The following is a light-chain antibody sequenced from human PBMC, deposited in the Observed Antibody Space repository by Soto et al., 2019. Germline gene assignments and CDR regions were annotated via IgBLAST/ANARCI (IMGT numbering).Light chain of an antibody. CDR3: QQYNSYPWT. J-gene: IGKJ1*01. CDR2: DAS. V-gene: IGKV1-5*01. CDR1: QSISSW. Sequence: DIQMTQSPSTLSASVGDRVTITCRASQSISSWLAWYQQKPGKAPKFLIYDASSLESGVPSRFSGSGSGTEFTLTISSLQPDDSATYYCQQYNSYPWTFSQGTKVDIK.